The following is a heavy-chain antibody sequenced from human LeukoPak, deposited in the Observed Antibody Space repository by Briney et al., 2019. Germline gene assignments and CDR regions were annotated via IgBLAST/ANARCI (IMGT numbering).Heavy chain of an antibody. Sequence: SETLSLTCTVSGGSISSYYWSWIRQPPGKGLEWIGYIYYSGSTNYNPSLKSRVTISVDTSKNQFSLKLSSVTAADTAVYYCARGSGGSAYCGGDCYFFDYWGQGTLVTVSS. CDR3: ARGSGGSAYCGGDCYFFDY. D-gene: IGHD2-21*02. CDR2: IYYSGST. J-gene: IGHJ4*02. V-gene: IGHV4-59*01. CDR1: GGSISSYY.